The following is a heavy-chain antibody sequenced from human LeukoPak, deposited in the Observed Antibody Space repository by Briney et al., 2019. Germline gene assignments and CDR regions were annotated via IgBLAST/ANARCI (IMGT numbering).Heavy chain of an antibody. CDR3: AREYTSGCDF. J-gene: IGHJ4*02. D-gene: IGHD3-22*01. V-gene: IGHV3-33*01. CDR2: ISYDGGQK. CDR1: GFTFSSYD. Sequence: GGSLRLSCTASGFTFSSYDIHWVRPAPGKGLDWVAVISYDGGQKYYADAVKGRFTISRDNSRNTLYLQMNSLRAEDTAVYYCAREYTSGCDFWGQGTLVTVSS.